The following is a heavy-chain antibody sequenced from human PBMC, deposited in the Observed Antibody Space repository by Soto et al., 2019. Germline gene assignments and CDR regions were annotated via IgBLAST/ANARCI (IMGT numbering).Heavy chain of an antibody. CDR3: ARGGYYDNSWGKLSHYGLDV. Sequence: QVQLAQSANEVKKPGASVRVSCKAAGYTFIRYGIAWVRQAPGQGLEWMGWISPYNDYTVYAQKFQGRGSMTADTSTRTVYMILRGLKSDDTAVYYCARGGYYDNSWGKLSHYGLDVWGQGTSVSVSS. J-gene: IGHJ6*02. V-gene: IGHV1-18*01. D-gene: IGHD3-16*01. CDR1: GYTFIRYG. CDR2: ISPYNDYT.